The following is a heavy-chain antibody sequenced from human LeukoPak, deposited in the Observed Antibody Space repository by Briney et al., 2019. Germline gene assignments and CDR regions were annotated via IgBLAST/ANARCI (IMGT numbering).Heavy chain of an antibody. Sequence: GGSLRLSCVASGFTFSNYAMSWVRQAPAKGLEWVSGISGSGGSPYYADSVKGRFTISRDNSKNTLYLQMNSLRAEDTAVYYCAKVTSGGSCYQSDYWGQGTLVTVSS. J-gene: IGHJ4*02. CDR3: AKVTSGGSCYQSDY. D-gene: IGHD2-15*01. CDR2: ISGSGGSP. V-gene: IGHV3-23*01. CDR1: GFTFSNYA.